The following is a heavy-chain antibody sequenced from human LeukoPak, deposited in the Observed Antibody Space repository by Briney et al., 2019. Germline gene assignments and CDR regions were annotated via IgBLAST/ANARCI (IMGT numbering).Heavy chain of an antibody. CDR1: GYTFTSYG. D-gene: IGHD3-22*01. V-gene: IGHV1-18*01. CDR3: ARALDYYYDSSGYLYYFDY. Sequence: ASVKVSRKASGYTFTSYGISWVRQAPGQGLEWMGWISAYNGNTNYAQKLQGRVTMTTDTSTSTAYMELRSLRSDDTAVYYCARALDYYYDSSGYLYYFDYWGQGTLVTVSS. J-gene: IGHJ4*02. CDR2: ISAYNGNT.